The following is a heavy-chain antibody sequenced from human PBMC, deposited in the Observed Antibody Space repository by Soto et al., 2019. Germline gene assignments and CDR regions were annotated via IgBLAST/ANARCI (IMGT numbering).Heavy chain of an antibody. CDR1: GFTFSSYG. V-gene: IGHV3-33*01. CDR2: IWYDGSNK. CDR3: ARDAIYSSSWFDY. J-gene: IGHJ4*02. D-gene: IGHD6-13*01. Sequence: QVQLVESGGGVVQXGRSLRLSCAASGFTFSSYGMHWVRQAPGKGLEWVAVIWYDGSNKYYADSVKGRFTISRDNSKNTLYLQMNSLRAEDTAVYYCARDAIYSSSWFDYWGQGTLVTVSS.